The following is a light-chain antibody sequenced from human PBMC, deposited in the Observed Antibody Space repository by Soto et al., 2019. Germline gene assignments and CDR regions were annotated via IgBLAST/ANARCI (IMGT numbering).Light chain of an antibody. V-gene: IGLV1-36*01. CDR1: SSNIGDNP. Sequence: QSVLTQSPSVSEAPRQRVTITCSGSSSNIGDNPVNWYQQLPGKAPKLLIYYDDLLASGVSDRFSGSKSGTSAFLAISGLQSEDEGDYYCAAWDDSLDGVVFGGGTKLTVL. CDR2: YDD. J-gene: IGLJ2*01. CDR3: AAWDDSLDGVV.